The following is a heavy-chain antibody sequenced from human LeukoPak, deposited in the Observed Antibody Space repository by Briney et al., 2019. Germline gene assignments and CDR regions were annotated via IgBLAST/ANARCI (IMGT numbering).Heavy chain of an antibody. CDR2: ISAHNGNT. CDR3: ARDSAHYDFWSGYYRTDAFDI. CDR1: GYTFTSYG. J-gene: IGHJ3*02. D-gene: IGHD3-3*01. V-gene: IGHV1-18*01. Sequence: ASVKVSCKASGYTFTSYGISWVRQAPGQGLEWMGWISAHNGNTNYAQKLQGRVTMTTDTSTSTAYMELRSLRSDDTAVYYCARDSAHYDFWSGYYRTDAFDIWGQGTMVTVSS.